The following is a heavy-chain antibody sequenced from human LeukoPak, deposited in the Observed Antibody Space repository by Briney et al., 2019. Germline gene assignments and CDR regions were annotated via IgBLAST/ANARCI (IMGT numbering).Heavy chain of an antibody. Sequence: GGSLRLSCAASGFTVSSNYMSWVRQAPGKGLEWVSVIYGGGSTYYADSVKGRFTISRDNSKNTLYLQMNSLRAEDTAVYYCARESSYSSGCYYFDYWAQETLVTVP. CDR2: IYGGGST. J-gene: IGHJ4*02. CDR3: ARESSYSSGCYYFDY. V-gene: IGHV3-66*02. D-gene: IGHD6-19*01. CDR1: GFTVSSNY.